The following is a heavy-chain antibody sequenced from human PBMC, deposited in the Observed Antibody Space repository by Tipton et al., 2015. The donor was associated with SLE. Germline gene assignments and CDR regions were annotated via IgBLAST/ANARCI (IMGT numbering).Heavy chain of an antibody. CDR1: GYTFPNYV. CDR2: ISSYNGNT. V-gene: IGHV1-18*01. D-gene: IGHD2-15*01. J-gene: IGHJ5*02. CDR3: VRDAVGWFDT. Sequence: QVQLVQSGAELRKPGASVTVSCKASGYTFPNYVINWVRQAPGQGLEWMGWISSYNGNTKSAQKFQGRVLMTTNTSTNTAFMELRRLTSDDTALYYCVRDAVGWFDTWGQGTLVTVSS.